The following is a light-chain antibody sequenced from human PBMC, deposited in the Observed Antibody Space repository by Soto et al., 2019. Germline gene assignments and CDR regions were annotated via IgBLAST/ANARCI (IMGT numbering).Light chain of an antibody. CDR1: QSVSSY. J-gene: IGKJ3*01. CDR2: DAS. CDR3: QQRSNT. Sequence: EIVLTQSPATLSLSPGERATLSCRASQSVSSYLAWYQQKPGQAPRLLISDASNRATGIPARFSGSGSGTDFTLTISSLEPADFAVYYCQQRSNTFGPGTKVDIK. V-gene: IGKV3-11*01.